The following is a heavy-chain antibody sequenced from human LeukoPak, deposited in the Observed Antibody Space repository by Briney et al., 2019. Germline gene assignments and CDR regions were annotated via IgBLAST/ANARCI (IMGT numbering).Heavy chain of an antibody. CDR2: IRYTGST. J-gene: IGHJ5*02. CDR1: GGSNSGHY. Sequence: SETLSLTCTVSGGSNSGHYWSWIRQSPGKGLEWIGYIRYTGSTNYNPSLQSRITISVDMPKNQFSLRLNSVTAADTAVYYCARLHALGAEEFDPWGQGTLVTVSS. D-gene: IGHD3-16*01. V-gene: IGHV4-59*11. CDR3: ARLHALGAEEFDP.